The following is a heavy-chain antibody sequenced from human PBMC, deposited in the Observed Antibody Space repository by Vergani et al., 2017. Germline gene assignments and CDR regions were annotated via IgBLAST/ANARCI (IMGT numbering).Heavy chain of an antibody. J-gene: IGHJ5*02. D-gene: IGHD3-10*01. CDR1: NDSVSNTFYY. CDR3: ASELLWYYYGSGSYYNGNWFDP. V-gene: IGHV4-39*07. CDR2: IYYSGST. Sequence: QVQLQESGPGLVKPSETLSLTCTVSNDSVSNTFYYWGWIRQTPGKGLEWIGSIYYSGSTYYNPSLESRVTMSVDTSKNQFSLKLSSVTAADTAVYYCASELLWYYYGSGSYYNGNWFDPWGQGTLVTVSS.